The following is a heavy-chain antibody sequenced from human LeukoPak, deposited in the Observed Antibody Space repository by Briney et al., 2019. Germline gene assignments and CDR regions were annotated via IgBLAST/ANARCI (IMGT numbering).Heavy chain of an antibody. CDR1: GGSISSYY. J-gene: IGHJ4*02. V-gene: IGHV4-59*01. Sequence: SEPLSLTCTVSGGSISSYYWSWIRQPSGKGLEWIGYIYYSGSTNYNPSLKNRVTISLDTSKNQFSLKLTSVTAADTAIYYCAREKADYSSSWQYYLDYRGQGTLVAVSS. CDR2: IYYSGST. CDR3: AREKADYSSSWQYYLDY. D-gene: IGHD6-13*01.